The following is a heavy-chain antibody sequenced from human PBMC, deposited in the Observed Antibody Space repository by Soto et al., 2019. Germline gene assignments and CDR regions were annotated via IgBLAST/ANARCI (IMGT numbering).Heavy chain of an antibody. CDR2: ISSSSSYI. Sequence: GGSLRLSCAASGFTFSSYSMNWVRQAPGKGLEWVSSISSSSSYIYYADSVKGRFTISRDNAKNSLYLQMNSLRAEDTAVYYCARGITMIVRGAFDIWGQGTMVTVSS. CDR1: GFTFSSYS. CDR3: ARGITMIVRGAFDI. J-gene: IGHJ3*02. D-gene: IGHD3-22*01. V-gene: IGHV3-21*01.